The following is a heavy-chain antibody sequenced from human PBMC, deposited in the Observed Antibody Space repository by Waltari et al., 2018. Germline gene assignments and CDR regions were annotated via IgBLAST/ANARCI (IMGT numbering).Heavy chain of an antibody. D-gene: IGHD2-21*01. J-gene: IGHJ4*02. CDR3: ARVVIVVVAIDY. CDR2: IYHSGST. Sequence: QVQLQESGPGLVKPSETLSLTCAVSGYSISSGYYWGWIRQPPGKGLEWIGRIYHSGSTYYNPSLKSRVTISVDTSKNQFSLKLSSVTAADTAVYYCARVVIVVVAIDYWGQGTLVTVSS. CDR1: GYSISSGYY. V-gene: IGHV4-38-2*01.